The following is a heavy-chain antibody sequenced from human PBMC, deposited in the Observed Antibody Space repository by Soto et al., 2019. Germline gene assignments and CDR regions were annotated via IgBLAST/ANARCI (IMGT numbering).Heavy chain of an antibody. D-gene: IGHD3-3*01. V-gene: IGHV3-30-3*01. CDR1: GFTFSSYA. CDR2: ISYDGSNK. Sequence: GGSLRLSCAASGFTFSSYAMHWVRQAPGKGLEWVAVISYDGSNKYYADSVKGRFTISRDNYKNTLYLQMNSLRAEDTAVYYCARDPQYYDFWSGYFDYWGQGTLVTVSS. CDR3: ARDPQYYDFWSGYFDY. J-gene: IGHJ4*02.